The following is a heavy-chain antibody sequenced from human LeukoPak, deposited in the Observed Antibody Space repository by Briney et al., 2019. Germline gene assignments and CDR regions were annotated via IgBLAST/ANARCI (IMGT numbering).Heavy chain of an antibody. D-gene: IGHD4-11*01. CDR2: LRFDGSNE. V-gene: IGHV3-30*02. J-gene: IGHJ6*03. CDR1: GFIFSNYG. CDR3: ATGDYSYYMNV. Sequence: GGSLRLSCAVSGFIFSNYGIHWVRQAPGKGLEWVAFLRFDGSNEHYADSVKGRFTVSRDNSKNTLDLQMNSLRVEDTAIYYCATGDYSYYMNVWGKGTVVIISS.